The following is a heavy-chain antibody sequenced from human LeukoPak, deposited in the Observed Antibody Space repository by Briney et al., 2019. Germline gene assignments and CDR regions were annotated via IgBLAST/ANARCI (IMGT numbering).Heavy chain of an antibody. V-gene: IGHV3-43*02. J-gene: IGHJ4*02. D-gene: IGHD6-25*01. Sequence: GGSLRLSCVASGLTFDDYGMSWVRQAPGKGLEWVSLISGDGGTTYYADSVKGRFTISRDNRKKSLYLQMNSLRTEDTALYYCAKDIGGLNYCGQGTLVTVSS. CDR2: ISGDGGTT. CDR3: AKDIGGLNY. CDR1: GLTFDDYG.